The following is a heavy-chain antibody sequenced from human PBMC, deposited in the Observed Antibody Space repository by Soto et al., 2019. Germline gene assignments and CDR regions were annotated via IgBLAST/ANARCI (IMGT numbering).Heavy chain of an antibody. CDR3: AGHAVAGNTYYYGMDV. Sequence: GGSLRLSCAASGFTFSSYGMHWVRQAPGKGLEWVAVIWYDGSNKYYADSVKGRFTISRDNSKNTLYLQMNSLRAEDTAVYYCAGHAVAGNTYYYGMDVWGQGTTVTVSS. D-gene: IGHD6-19*01. CDR2: IWYDGSNK. CDR1: GFTFSSYG. J-gene: IGHJ6*02. V-gene: IGHV3-33*01.